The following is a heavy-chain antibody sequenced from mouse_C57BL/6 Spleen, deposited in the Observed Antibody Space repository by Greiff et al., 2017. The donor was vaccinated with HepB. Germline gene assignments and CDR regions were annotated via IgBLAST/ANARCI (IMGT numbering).Heavy chain of an antibody. CDR3: TGGDYYGSSSSAWFAY. CDR2: IDPETGGT. D-gene: IGHD1-1*01. Sequence: VQLQQSGAELVRPGASVTLSCKASGYTFTDYEMHWVKQTPVHGLEWIGAIDPETGGTAYNQKFKGKAILTADKSSSTAYMELRSLTSEDSAVYYCTGGDYYGSSSSAWFAYWGQGTLVTVSA. CDR1: GYTFTDYE. V-gene: IGHV1-15*01. J-gene: IGHJ3*01.